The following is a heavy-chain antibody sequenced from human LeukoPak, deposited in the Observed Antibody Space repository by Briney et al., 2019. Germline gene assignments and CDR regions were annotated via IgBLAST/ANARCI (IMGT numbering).Heavy chain of an antibody. J-gene: IGHJ5*02. Sequence: SETLSLTCTVSGGSISSGNDYWSWIRQHPGKGLEWIGNICYSGSIYYNPSLKSRVTISVDTSKNQFSLKVSSVTAADTAVYYCAGDSSGWSGWFDPWGQGTLVTVSS. D-gene: IGHD6-19*01. CDR3: AGDSSGWSGWFDP. CDR1: GGSISSGNDY. CDR2: ICYSGSI. V-gene: IGHV4-31*03.